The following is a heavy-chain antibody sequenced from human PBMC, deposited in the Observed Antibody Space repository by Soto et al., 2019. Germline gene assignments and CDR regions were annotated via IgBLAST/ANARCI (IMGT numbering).Heavy chain of an antibody. CDR1: GYTFTSYD. CDR2: MNPNTGNT. V-gene: IGHV1-8*01. J-gene: IGHJ6*02. D-gene: IGHD1-26*01. Sequence: ASVKVSCKASGYTFTSYDINWVRQATGQGLEWMGWMNPNTGNTGYAQKFQGRVTMTRDTSISTAYMELSSLRSDDTAVYYCARQWELSGYYYGMDVWGQGTTVTVYS. CDR3: ARQWELSGYYYGMDV.